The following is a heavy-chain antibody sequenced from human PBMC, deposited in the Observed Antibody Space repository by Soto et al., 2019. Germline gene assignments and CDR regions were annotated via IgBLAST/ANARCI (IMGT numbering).Heavy chain of an antibody. J-gene: IGHJ6*02. D-gene: IGHD3-10*01. CDR2: ISSSSSYI. V-gene: IGHV3-21*01. CDR1: GFTFSSYS. CDR3: ARDTLAVGSDRRDYYGMDV. Sequence: GGSLRLSCAASGFTFSSYSMNWVRQAPGKGLEWVSSISSSSSYIYYADSVKGRFTISRDNAKNSLYLQMNSLRAEDTAVYYCARDTLAVGSDRRDYYGMDVWGQGTTVTVSS.